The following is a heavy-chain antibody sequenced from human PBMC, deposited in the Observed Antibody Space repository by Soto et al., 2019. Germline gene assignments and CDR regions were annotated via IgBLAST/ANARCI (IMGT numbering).Heavy chain of an antibody. CDR3: ARGAVRSSSGYYYGMDV. CDR2: ISSSSSTI. Sequence: PGGSLRLSCAASGFTFSSYSMNWVRQAPGKGLEWVSYISSSSSTIYYADSVKGRFTISRDNAKNSLYLQMNSLRDEDTAVYYCARGAVRSSSGYYYGMDVWGQGTTVTVSS. V-gene: IGHV3-48*02. J-gene: IGHJ6*02. D-gene: IGHD6-6*01. CDR1: GFTFSSYS.